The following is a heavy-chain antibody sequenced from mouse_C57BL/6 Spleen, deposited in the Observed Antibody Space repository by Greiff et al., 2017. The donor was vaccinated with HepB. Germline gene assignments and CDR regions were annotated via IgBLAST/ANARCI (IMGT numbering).Heavy chain of an antibody. V-gene: IGHV1-26*01. J-gene: IGHJ4*01. CDR3: AVSTGAMDY. CDR1: GYTFTDYC. D-gene: IGHD1-1*01. CDR2: INPTDSGT. Sequence: VQLQQSGPELVKPGASVKISCKASGYTFTDYCMNWVKQSPGKSLEWIGNINPTDSGTSYNQKFKGKATLTVDKSSSTAYMQLRSLTSEDSAVYYCAVSTGAMDYWGQGTTLTVSS.